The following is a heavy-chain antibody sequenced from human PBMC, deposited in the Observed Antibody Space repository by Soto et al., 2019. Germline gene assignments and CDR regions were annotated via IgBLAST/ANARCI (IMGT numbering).Heavy chain of an antibody. J-gene: IGHJ6*02. CDR3: ARSRDSYYDFWSGYYGYGMDV. Sequence: SETLSLTCTVSGGSISSYYWSWIRQPPGKGLEWIGYIYYSGSTNYNPSLKSRVTISVDTSKNQFSLKLSSVTAADTAVYYCARSRDSYYDFWSGYYGYGMDVWGQGTTVTVSS. CDR1: GGSISSYY. V-gene: IGHV4-59*01. D-gene: IGHD3-3*01. CDR2: IYYSGST.